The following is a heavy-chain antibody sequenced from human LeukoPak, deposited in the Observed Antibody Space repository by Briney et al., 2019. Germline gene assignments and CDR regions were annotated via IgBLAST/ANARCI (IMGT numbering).Heavy chain of an antibody. CDR1: GGSISNKY. J-gene: IGHJ6*03. CDR3: ARDVQDLVRGVIIPSYMDV. Sequence: SETLSLTCTVSGGSISNKYWSWIRQPPGKGLEWIGYIYYSGSTNYNPSLKSRVTISVDTSKNQFPLKLSSVTAADTAVYYCARDVQDLVRGVIIPSYMDVWGKGTTVTVSS. V-gene: IGHV4-59*01. D-gene: IGHD3-10*01. CDR2: IYYSGST.